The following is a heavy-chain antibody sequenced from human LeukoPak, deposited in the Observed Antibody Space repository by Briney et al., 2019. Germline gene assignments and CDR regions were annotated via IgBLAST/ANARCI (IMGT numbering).Heavy chain of an antibody. Sequence: SETLSLTCTVSGDSISVYYWTWIRQPAGKGLEWIGRIYTSGSANYNPSLKSRVTMSVDTSKNQFSLRLSSVTAADTAVYYCARGGDSSSWSVDHWGQGTLVTVSS. CDR1: GDSISVYY. CDR3: ARGGDSSSWSVDH. CDR2: IYTSGSA. V-gene: IGHV4-4*07. J-gene: IGHJ4*02. D-gene: IGHD6-13*01.